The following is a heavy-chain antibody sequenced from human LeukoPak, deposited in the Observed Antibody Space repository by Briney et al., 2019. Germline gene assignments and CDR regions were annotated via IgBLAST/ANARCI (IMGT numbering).Heavy chain of an antibody. Sequence: GGSLRLSCAASGFTFSSYWMSWVRQAPGKGLEWVANIKQDGSEKNYVDSVKGRFTISRDNAKNSLYLQMNTLRDEDTAVYYCATGAGCGYWGQGTLVTVSS. J-gene: IGHJ4*02. D-gene: IGHD6-19*01. CDR1: GFTFSSYW. CDR3: ATGAGCGY. CDR2: IKQDGSEK. V-gene: IGHV3-7*03.